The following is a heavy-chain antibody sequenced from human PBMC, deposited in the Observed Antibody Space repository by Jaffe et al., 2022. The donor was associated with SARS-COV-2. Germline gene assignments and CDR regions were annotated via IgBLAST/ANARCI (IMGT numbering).Heavy chain of an antibody. J-gene: IGHJ3*01. V-gene: IGHV4-61*02. CDR3: VKGGVWGPNSFHF. Sequence: QVQLHESGPGLVKPSQTLSLSCSVPPGSTSETVHWTWIRQPAGGGLEWIGRINVSGKTTYNPSLKSRVSISIDMSKNQLSLRLNSVTAADTAVYHCVKGGVWGPNSFHFWDQGTKVTVSS. CDR2: INVSGKT. D-gene: IGHD3-16*01. CDR1: PGSTSETVH.